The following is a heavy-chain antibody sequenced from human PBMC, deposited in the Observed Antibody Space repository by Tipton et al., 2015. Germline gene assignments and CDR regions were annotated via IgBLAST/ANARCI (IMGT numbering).Heavy chain of an antibody. Sequence: SLRLSCVASGFTFSHYGMHWVRQAPGKGLEWVAVIWYDGINKYYADSVKGRFTISRDNSKNTLYLQMNSLRAEDTAVYYCARASGSHDGFDIWGQGTMVTVSS. CDR1: GFTFSHYG. CDR3: ARASGSHDGFDI. CDR2: IWYDGINK. V-gene: IGHV3-33*01. D-gene: IGHD1-26*01. J-gene: IGHJ3*02.